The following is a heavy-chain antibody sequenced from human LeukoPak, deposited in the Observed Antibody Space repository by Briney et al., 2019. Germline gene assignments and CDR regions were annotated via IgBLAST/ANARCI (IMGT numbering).Heavy chain of an antibody. D-gene: IGHD3-10*01. J-gene: IGHJ5*02. CDR1: GGSISSSSYY. CDR3: ARGLMVRGVIPWFDP. CDR2: IYYSGST. V-gene: IGHV4-39*07. Sequence: SETLCLTCTVSGGSISSSSYYWGWIRQPPGKGLEWIGSIYYSGSTYYNPPLKSRVTISVDTSKNQFSLKLSSVTAADTAVYYCARGLMVRGVIPWFDPWGQGTLVTVSS.